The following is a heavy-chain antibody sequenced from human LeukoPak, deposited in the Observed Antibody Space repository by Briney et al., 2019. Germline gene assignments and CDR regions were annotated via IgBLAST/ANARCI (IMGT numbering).Heavy chain of an antibody. D-gene: IGHD3-3*01. CDR3: ARGIYDFWSGYPRWFDP. CDR2: INHSGST. Sequence: SETLSLTCAVYGGSFSGYYWSWIRQPPGKGLEWIGEINHSGSTNYNPSLKSRVTISVDTSKNQFSLKLSSVTAADTAVYYCARGIYDFWSGYPRWFDPWGQGTLVTVSS. V-gene: IGHV4-34*01. J-gene: IGHJ5*02. CDR1: GGSFSGYY.